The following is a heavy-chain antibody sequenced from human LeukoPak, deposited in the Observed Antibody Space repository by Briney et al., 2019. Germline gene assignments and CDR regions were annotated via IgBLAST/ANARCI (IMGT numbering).Heavy chain of an antibody. CDR2: IRSDSSNQ. D-gene: IGHD6-19*01. CDR3: ARVGQQWLESYYFDY. V-gene: IGHV3-30*02. CDR1: AFRFSSYG. Sequence: GGSLRPSCAASAFRFSSYGMHWVRQAPGKGPEWVAFIRSDSSNQYYADSVKGRFTISRDNSKNTLYLQMNSLRAEDTAVYYCARVGQQWLESYYFDYWGQGTLVTVSS. J-gene: IGHJ4*02.